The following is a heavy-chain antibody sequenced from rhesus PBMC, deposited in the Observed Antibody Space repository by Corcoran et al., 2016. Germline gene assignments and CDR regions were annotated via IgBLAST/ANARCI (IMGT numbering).Heavy chain of an antibody. CDR3: ASRRSYNDY. Sequence: EVQLVETGGGLVQPGGSLKLSGAASGFTFSSYGMSWVRQAPGEGLEWVSTINSGWGSTYYADSVKGRFTIPRDNSKNTLSLQMNSLRAEDTAVYYCASRRSYNDYWGQGVLVTVSS. D-gene: IGHD3-16*01. J-gene: IGHJ4*01. CDR2: INSGWGST. CDR1: GFTFSSYG. V-gene: IGHV3S5*01.